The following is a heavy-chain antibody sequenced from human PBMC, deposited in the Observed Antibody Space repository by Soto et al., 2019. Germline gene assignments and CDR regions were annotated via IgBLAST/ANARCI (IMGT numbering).Heavy chain of an antibody. CDR2: INHSGST. D-gene: IGHD4-17*01. J-gene: IGHJ5*02. V-gene: IGHV4-34*01. CDR3: ARVQTVHNWFDP. CDR1: GGSFSGYY. Sequence: SETLSLTCAVYGGSFSGYYWSWIRQPPGKGLEWIGEINHSGSTNYNPSLKSRVTISVDTSKNQFSLKLSSVTDADTAVYYCARVQTVHNWFDPWGQGTLVTVSS.